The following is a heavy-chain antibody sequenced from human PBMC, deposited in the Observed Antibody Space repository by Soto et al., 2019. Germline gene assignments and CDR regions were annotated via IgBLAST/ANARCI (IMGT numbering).Heavy chain of an antibody. CDR1: GGTFSSYA. CDR3: ARRITMIRYGMDV. J-gene: IGHJ6*02. D-gene: IGHD3-22*01. CDR2: IIPIFGTA. V-gene: IGHV1-69*13. Sequence: SVKVSCKASGGTFSSYAISVVLQAPGQGLEWMGGIIPIFGTANYAQKFQGRVTITADESTSTAYMELSSLRSEDTAVYYCARRITMIRYGMDVWGQGTTVTVSS.